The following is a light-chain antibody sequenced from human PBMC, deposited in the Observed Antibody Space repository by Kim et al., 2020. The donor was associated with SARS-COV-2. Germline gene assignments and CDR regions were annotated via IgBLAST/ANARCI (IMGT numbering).Light chain of an antibody. CDR1: QGIRND. Sequence: AIQMTQSPSSLSASVGDRVTITCRASQGIRNDLGWYQQKPGEAPKLLIYTASSLQSGVPLRFSGGGSGTDFTLTISSLQPEDFATYYCLQDYSYPLTFGQGTKLEIK. J-gene: IGKJ2*01. CDR2: TAS. CDR3: LQDYSYPLT. V-gene: IGKV1-6*01.